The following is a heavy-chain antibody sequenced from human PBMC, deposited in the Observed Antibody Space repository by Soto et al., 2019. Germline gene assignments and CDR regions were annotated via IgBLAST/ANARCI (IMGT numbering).Heavy chain of an antibody. CDR1: GLTFSDYA. CDR2: ISGSGVTT. CDR3: AREGRGYDWYYFDY. D-gene: IGHD1-1*01. J-gene: IGHJ4*02. Sequence: EVQVLESGGGLVQPGGSLRLSCAASGLTFSDYAMSWVRQAPGKGLEWVSAISGSGVTTYYSDSVRGRFTISRDTSRNTLYLQMHSLRVEDTAVYYCAREGRGYDWYYFDYWGQGALVTVSS. V-gene: IGHV3-23*01.